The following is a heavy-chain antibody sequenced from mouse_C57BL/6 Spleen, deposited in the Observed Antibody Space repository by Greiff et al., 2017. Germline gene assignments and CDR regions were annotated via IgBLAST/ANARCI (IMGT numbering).Heavy chain of an antibody. CDR2: INYDGSST. D-gene: IGHD4-1*01. CDR1: GFTFSDYY. CDR3: ARDLGTRMDY. V-gene: IGHV5-16*01. Sequence: DVMLVESEGGLVQPGSSMKLSCTASGFTFSDYYMAWVRQVPEKGLEWVANINYDGSSTYYLDSLKSRFIISRDNAKNILYLQMSSVKSEDTATYYCARDLGTRMDYWGQGTTLTVSS. J-gene: IGHJ2*01.